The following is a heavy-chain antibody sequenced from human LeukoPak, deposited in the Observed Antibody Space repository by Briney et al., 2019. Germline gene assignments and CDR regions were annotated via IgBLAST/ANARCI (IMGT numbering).Heavy chain of an antibody. CDR1: GFTFTSSA. V-gene: IGHV1-58*01. CDR2: IVVGSGNT. D-gene: IGHD3-9*01. J-gene: IGHJ4*02. Sequence: ASVKVSCKASGFTFTSSAVQWVRQARGQRLEWIGWIVVGSGNTHYAQKFQERVTITRDMSTRTAYMELRSLRSEDTAVYYCAAIPLPDSRYFDWLTFDYWGQGTLVTVSS. CDR3: AAIPLPDSRYFDWLTFDY.